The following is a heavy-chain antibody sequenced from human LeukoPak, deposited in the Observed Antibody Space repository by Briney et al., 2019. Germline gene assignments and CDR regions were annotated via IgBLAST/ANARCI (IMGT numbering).Heavy chain of an antibody. D-gene: IGHD2-15*01. J-gene: IGHJ6*04. CDR1: GESFSDYY. CDR3: ARRILMDV. Sequence: SETLSLTCAVYGESFSDYYWSWIRQPPGKGLEWIGTIYHSGSTYYNPSLKSRVTISVDTSKNQFSLKLSSVTAADTAVYYCARRILMDVWGKGTTVTVSS. V-gene: IGHV4-34*01. CDR2: IYHSGST.